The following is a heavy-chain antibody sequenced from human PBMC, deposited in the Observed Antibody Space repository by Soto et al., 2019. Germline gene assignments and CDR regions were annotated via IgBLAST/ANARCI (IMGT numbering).Heavy chain of an antibody. Sequence: QVQLVQSGAEVKKPGASVKVSCKASGYTFTSYGISWVRQAPGQGLEWMGWISAYNGNTNYAQKLQGRVTMTTDTATSTAYMELRSLRSDDTAVYYFARNYSGSRKIAAAGTRYYGMDVWGQGTTVTVSS. CDR1: GYTFTSYG. D-gene: IGHD6-13*01. J-gene: IGHJ6*02. CDR3: ARNYSGSRKIAAAGTRYYGMDV. CDR2: ISAYNGNT. V-gene: IGHV1-18*01.